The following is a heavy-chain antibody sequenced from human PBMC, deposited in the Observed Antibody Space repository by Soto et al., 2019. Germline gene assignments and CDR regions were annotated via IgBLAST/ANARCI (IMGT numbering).Heavy chain of an antibody. V-gene: IGHV1-69*13. D-gene: IGHD2-8*01. CDR3: ARVRCFNGLCHTADYGMDV. J-gene: IGHJ6*02. CDR2: IIPISGTT. Sequence: SVKVSCKASGDVFRSYGINWVRQAPGQGLEWMGGIIPISGTTNYAQKFQGRVAITADESTDTVYMELSRLRSEDTAVYFCARVRCFNGLCHTADYGMDVWGQGTTVTSP. CDR1: GDVFRSYG.